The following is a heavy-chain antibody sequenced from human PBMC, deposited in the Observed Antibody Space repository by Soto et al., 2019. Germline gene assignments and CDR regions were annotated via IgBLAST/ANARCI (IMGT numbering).Heavy chain of an antibody. CDR1: GFTFRSYA. V-gene: IGHV3-23*01. Sequence: PGGSLRLSCAASGFTFRSYARSWVRQAPGKGLEWVSAISGSGGSTYYADSVRGRFTISRDNSKNTLYLQMNSLRAEETAVDYGAKAAGSVAGPHHFDSWGQGTLVTVSS. CDR2: ISGSGGST. D-gene: IGHD6-19*01. J-gene: IGHJ4*02. CDR3: AKAAGSVAGPHHFDS.